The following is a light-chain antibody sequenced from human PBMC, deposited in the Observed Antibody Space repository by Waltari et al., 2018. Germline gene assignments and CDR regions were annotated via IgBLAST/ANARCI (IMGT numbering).Light chain of an antibody. CDR2: EIF. Sequence: DVVMTQTPLSLSVTPGQPASMSCKSSQSLLQSDGKTFIYWYLQRPGQSPQLLIYEIFPRFSGVPDRFSGSGWGREFTLSISRVAADDVGTYYCMQTLQPWTIGEGTKVEIK. CDR3: MQTLQPWT. J-gene: IGKJ1*01. CDR1: QSLLQSDGKTF. V-gene: IGKV2D-29*02.